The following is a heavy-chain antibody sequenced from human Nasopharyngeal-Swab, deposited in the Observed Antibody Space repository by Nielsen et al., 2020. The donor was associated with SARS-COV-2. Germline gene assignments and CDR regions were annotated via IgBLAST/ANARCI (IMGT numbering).Heavy chain of an antibody. D-gene: IGHD3-10*01. V-gene: IGHV4-31*03. CDR2: IYYTGGT. J-gene: IGHJ4*02. Sequence: SETLSLTCTVSGGSISSDDYSWTWIRQHPGKGLEWIGYIYYTGGTYYNPSLQSRASLSVETSTNQFSLMLTSVSPADTAVYYCARRRTYASGSFFYFDYWGQGALVTVSS. CDR1: GGSISSDDYS. CDR3: ARRRTYASGSFFYFDY.